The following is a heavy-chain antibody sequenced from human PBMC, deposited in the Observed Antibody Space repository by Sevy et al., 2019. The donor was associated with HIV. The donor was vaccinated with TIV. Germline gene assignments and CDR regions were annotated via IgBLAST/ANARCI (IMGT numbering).Heavy chain of an antibody. J-gene: IGHJ4*02. D-gene: IGHD6-13*01. CDR3: ARVISWYASFDS. V-gene: IGHV1-69*13. CDR1: GRTFRNYA. CDR2: IIPMFETA. Sequence: ASVKVSCKASGRTFRNYALSWVRQAPGQGLEWMGGIIPMFETANYVQKFQGRVTITADESTNTAYMELSSLRSEDTAIYYCARVISWYASFDSWGQGTLVTVSS.